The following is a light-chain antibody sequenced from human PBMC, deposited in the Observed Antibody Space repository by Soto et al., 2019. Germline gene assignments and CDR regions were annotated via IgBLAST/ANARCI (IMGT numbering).Light chain of an antibody. CDR3: CSYAGSNTHYV. CDR2: DVS. Sequence: QSALTQPRSVSGSPGQSVTISCTGTSSDIGGYNYVSWYQHHPGKAPKLLIYDVSKRPSGVPDRFSGSKSGNTASLTISGLQAEDDSDYYCCSYAGSNTHYVFGSGTKVT. V-gene: IGLV2-11*01. CDR1: SSDIGGYNY. J-gene: IGLJ1*01.